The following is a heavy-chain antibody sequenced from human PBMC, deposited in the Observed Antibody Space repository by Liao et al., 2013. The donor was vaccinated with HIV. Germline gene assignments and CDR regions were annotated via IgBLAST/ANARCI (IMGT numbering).Heavy chain of an antibody. J-gene: IGHJ3*02. Sequence: QVQLQESGPGLVKPSETLSLTCTVSGGSISSYYWAWIRQPPGKGLEWIGSIFYSGTTYYSPSLKTYNPSLESRVTISVDTSKNQFSLRLNSVTAADTAVYYCVTDSDDAFDIWGQGTMVTVSS. CDR1: GGSISSYY. V-gene: IGHV4-39*07. CDR2: IFYSGTT. CDR3: VTDSDDAFDI.